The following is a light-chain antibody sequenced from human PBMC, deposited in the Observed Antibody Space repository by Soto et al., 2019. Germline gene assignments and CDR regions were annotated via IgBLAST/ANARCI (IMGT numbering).Light chain of an antibody. J-gene: IGLJ1*01. CDR2: EVS. CDR3: SSYTSSNTYV. Sequence: QSVLTQPASVSGSPGQSITISCTGTSSDVGGYNYVSWYQQHPGKAPKLIIYEVSNRPSGVSNRLSGSKSDNTASLTISGLQAEDEADYYCSSYTSSNTYVFGTGTKLTVL. CDR1: SSDVGGYNY. V-gene: IGLV2-14*01.